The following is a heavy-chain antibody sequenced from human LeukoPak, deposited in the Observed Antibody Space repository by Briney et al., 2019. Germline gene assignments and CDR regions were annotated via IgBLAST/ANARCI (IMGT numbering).Heavy chain of an antibody. CDR2: IYYSGST. J-gene: IGHJ4*02. V-gene: IGHV4-30-2*03. Sequence: SQTLSLTCAVSGGSISSGDYPWSWIRQPPGKGLEWIGSIYYSGSTYYNPSLKSRVTISVDTSKNQFSLKLNSVTAADTAVYYCARQYAAGRQLDYWGQGTLVTVSS. D-gene: IGHD2-8*01. CDR3: ARQYAAGRQLDY. CDR1: GGSISSGDYP.